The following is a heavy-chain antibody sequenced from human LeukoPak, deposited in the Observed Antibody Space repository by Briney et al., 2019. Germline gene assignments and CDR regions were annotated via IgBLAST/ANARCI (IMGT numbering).Heavy chain of an antibody. Sequence: SETLSLTCTVSGGSISSSSYYWGWIRQPPGKGLEWIGSIYYSGSTYYNPSLKSRVTISVDTSKNQFSLKLSSVTAADTAVYHCARHAPAVGRMIDYWGQGALVTVSS. V-gene: IGHV4-39*01. CDR3: ARHAPAVGRMIDY. D-gene: IGHD2-15*01. CDR1: GGSISSSSYY. CDR2: IYYSGST. J-gene: IGHJ4*02.